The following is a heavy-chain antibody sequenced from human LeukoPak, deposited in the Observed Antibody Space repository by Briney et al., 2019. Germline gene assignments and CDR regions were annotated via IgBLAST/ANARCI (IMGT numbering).Heavy chain of an antibody. D-gene: IGHD3-10*01. Sequence: GGSLRLSCAASGFTFSIYSMNWVRQAPGKGLEWVSSISSDSSNAYYAGSVRGRFTISRDNAKNSVSLQMNSLTAEDTAVYYCARPMCYGSFDYWGQGTLVTVSS. J-gene: IGHJ4*02. CDR3: ARPMCYGSFDY. CDR2: ISSDSSNA. CDR1: GFTFSIYS. V-gene: IGHV3-21*06.